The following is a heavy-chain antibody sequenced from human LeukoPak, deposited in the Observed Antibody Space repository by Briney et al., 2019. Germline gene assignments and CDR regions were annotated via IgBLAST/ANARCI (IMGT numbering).Heavy chain of an antibody. V-gene: IGHV3-23*01. CDR3: ATDRGVFGSKQGPYFDF. D-gene: IGHD3-10*01. CDR1: GFTFSSSA. J-gene: IGHJ4*02. Sequence: GGSLRLSCAASGFTFSSSAMSWVHQVPGKGLEWVSGISASGGSTYYADSVRGRFTISRDNSKNTLYVQMNSLRDEDTAVYYCATDRGVFGSKQGPYFDFWGQGTLVTVSS. CDR2: ISASGGST.